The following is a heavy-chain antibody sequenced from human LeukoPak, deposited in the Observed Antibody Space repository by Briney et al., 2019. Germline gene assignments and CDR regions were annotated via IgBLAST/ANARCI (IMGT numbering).Heavy chain of an antibody. Sequence: SETLSLTCTVSGGSISSGGYSWSWIRQHPGKGLEWIGYIYYSGSTYHNPSLKSRVTISVDTSKNQFSLKLSSVTAADTAVYYCARGGIASSWSIDYWGQGTLVTVSS. CDR2: IYYSGST. CDR1: GGSISSGGYS. CDR3: ARGGIASSWSIDY. V-gene: IGHV4-31*03. D-gene: IGHD6-13*01. J-gene: IGHJ4*02.